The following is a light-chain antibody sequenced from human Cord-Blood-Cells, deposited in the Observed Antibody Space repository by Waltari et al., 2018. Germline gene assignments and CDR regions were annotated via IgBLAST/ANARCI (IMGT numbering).Light chain of an antibody. Sequence: EIVLTQSPGTLSLSPGERATLSCRASQSVSSSYLAWYRQTPGQAPRLLIYGASSRATGNPDRFSGSGSGTDFTLTISRLEPEDFAVYYCQQYGSSTWTFGQGTKVEIK. J-gene: IGKJ1*01. CDR1: QSVSSSY. CDR3: QQYGSSTWT. V-gene: IGKV3-20*01. CDR2: GAS.